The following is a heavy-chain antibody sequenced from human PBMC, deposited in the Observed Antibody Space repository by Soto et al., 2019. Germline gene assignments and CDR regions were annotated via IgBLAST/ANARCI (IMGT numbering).Heavy chain of an antibody. Sequence: ASVKVSCKASGYTFTSYYMHWVRQAPGQGLEWMGIINPSGGSTSYAQKFQGRVTMTRDTSTSTVYMELSSLRSEDTAVYYCARHRSYYDSSGYDIANDAFDIWGQGTMVTISS. V-gene: IGHV1-46*01. CDR1: GYTFTSYY. CDR2: INPSGGST. J-gene: IGHJ3*02. CDR3: ARHRSYYDSSGYDIANDAFDI. D-gene: IGHD3-22*01.